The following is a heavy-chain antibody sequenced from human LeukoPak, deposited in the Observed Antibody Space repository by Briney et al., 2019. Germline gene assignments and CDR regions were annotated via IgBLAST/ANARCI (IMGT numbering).Heavy chain of an antibody. Sequence: GASVKVSCKASGYTFTDYYMHWVRQAPGQGLGWMGWMNPNSGGTNYAQKFQGRVTMTRDTSISTAYMELSRLRSDDTAVYYCAKAVVTATKYYYYYMDVWGKGTTVTVSS. J-gene: IGHJ6*03. CDR3: AKAVVTATKYYYYYMDV. CDR1: GYTFTDYY. D-gene: IGHD2-21*02. V-gene: IGHV1-2*02. CDR2: MNPNSGGT.